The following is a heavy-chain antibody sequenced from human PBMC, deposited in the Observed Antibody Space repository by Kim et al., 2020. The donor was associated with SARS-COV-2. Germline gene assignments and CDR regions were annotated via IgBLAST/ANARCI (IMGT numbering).Heavy chain of an antibody. D-gene: IGHD3-10*01. CDR1: GGTFSSYA. CDR2: IIPIFGTA. CDR3: ARAITMVRGGLYNWFDP. V-gene: IGHV1-69*13. J-gene: IGHJ5*02. Sequence: SVKVSCKASGGTFSSYAISWVRQAPGQGLEWMGGIIPIFGTANYAQKFQGRVTITADESTSTAYMELSSLRSEDTAVYYCARAITMVRGGLYNWFDPWGQGTLVTVSS.